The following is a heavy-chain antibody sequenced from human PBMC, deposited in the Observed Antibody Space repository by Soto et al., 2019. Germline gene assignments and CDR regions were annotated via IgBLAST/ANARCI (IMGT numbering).Heavy chain of an antibody. Sequence: SETLSLTCTVSGSSISSYYWSWIRQPPGKGLEWIGYIYYSGSTNYNPSLKSRVTISVDTSKNQFSLKLSSVTAADTAVYYCARYCWGSYRENTNWFDPWGQGTLVTVSS. CDR3: ARYCWGSYRENTNWFDP. CDR2: IYYSGST. D-gene: IGHD3-16*02. V-gene: IGHV4-59*01. J-gene: IGHJ5*02. CDR1: GSSISSYY.